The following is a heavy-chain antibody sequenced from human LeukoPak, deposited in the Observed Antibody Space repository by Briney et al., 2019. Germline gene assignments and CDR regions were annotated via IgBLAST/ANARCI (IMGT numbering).Heavy chain of an antibody. CDR1: GGSISSYY. CDR3: ARQWAVAGYYFDY. V-gene: IGHV4-59*08. Sequence: SETLSLTCTVSGGSISSYYWSWIRQPPGNGLEWIGYIYYSGSTNYNPSLKSRVTISVDTSKNQFSLKLNSVTAADTAVYYCARQWAVAGYYFDYWGQGTLVTVSS. J-gene: IGHJ4*02. CDR2: IYYSGST. D-gene: IGHD6-19*01.